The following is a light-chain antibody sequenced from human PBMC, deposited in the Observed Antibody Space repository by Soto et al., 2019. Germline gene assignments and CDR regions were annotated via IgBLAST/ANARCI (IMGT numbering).Light chain of an antibody. J-gene: IGKJ1*01. CDR1: QGVSSSY. Sequence: EIVLTQSPGTLSLSAGERATHSCRASQGVSSSYLAWYQQKPGQAPRVVIYGASNRATGIPNRFRGSGYGTDFTLTIFRLEPEDFAVYYCQQSATSTWTFGQGTKV. V-gene: IGKV3-20*01. CDR2: GAS. CDR3: QQSATSTWT.